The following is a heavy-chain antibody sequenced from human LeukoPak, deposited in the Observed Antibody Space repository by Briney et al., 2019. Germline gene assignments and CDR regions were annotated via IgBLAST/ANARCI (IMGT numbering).Heavy chain of an antibody. CDR2: ISAYNANT. CDR3: ARGLWEYSLVWRAYYYYYMDV. V-gene: IGHV1-18*01. CDR1: GYTFTSFG. Sequence: ASVKVSCKASGYTFTSFGISWVRQAPGQGLEWMGWISAYNANTNFAQNLQGRVTMTTDTSTSTAYMELRSLRSEDTAVYYCARGLWEYSLVWRAYYYYYMDVWGKGTTVTISS. D-gene: IGHD2/OR15-2a*01. J-gene: IGHJ6*03.